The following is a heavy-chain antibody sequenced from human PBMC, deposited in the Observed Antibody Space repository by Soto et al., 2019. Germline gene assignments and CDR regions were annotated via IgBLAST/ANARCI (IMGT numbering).Heavy chain of an antibody. V-gene: IGHV1-2*02. CDR1: GYTFTGYY. D-gene: IGHD3-3*01. Sequence: ASVKVSCKASGYTFTGYYMHWVRQAPGQGLEWMGWINPNSGGTNYAQKFQGRVTMTRDTSISTAYMELSRLRSADTAVYYCARVGFWSNPDYYGMDVWGQGTTAPVSS. CDR3: ARVGFWSNPDYYGMDV. J-gene: IGHJ6*02. CDR2: INPNSGGT.